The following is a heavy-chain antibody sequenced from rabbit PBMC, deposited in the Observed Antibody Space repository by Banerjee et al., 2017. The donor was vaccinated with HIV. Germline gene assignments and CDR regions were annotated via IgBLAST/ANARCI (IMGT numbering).Heavy chain of an antibody. CDR2: IASGSDRT. V-gene: IGHV1S45*01. CDR1: GFDFSNYYV. D-gene: IGHD2-1*01. Sequence: QEQLKESGGGLVQPGRSLKLSCKASGFDFSNYYVSWVRQAPGKGLEWIGYIASGSDRTWYASWAKGRFTVSKTSSTTVTLQMTSLTAADTATYFCARDLSYDDYGDFDLWGPGTLVTVS. J-gene: IGHJ4*01. CDR3: ARDLSYDDYGDFDL.